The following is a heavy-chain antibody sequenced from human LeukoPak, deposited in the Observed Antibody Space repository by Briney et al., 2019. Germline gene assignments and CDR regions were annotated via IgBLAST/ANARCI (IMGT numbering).Heavy chain of an antibody. CDR3: ASADY. CDR1: GFTFSSSE. V-gene: IGHV3-53*01. Sequence: PGGSLRVSCAASGFTFSSSEMNWVRQAPGRGLEWVSVIYSDVSTYYADSVKGRFTISRDNSKNTLYLQMNSLRAEDTAVYYCASADYWGQGTLVTVSS. J-gene: IGHJ4*02. CDR2: IYSDVST.